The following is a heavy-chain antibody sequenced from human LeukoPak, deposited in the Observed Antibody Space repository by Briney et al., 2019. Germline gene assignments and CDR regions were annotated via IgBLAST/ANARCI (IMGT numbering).Heavy chain of an antibody. D-gene: IGHD3-10*01. CDR2: ISSSGGST. CDR1: GFTFSSYA. CDR3: AKDLVTGSLDY. Sequence: GGSLRLSCAASGFTFSSYAMTWVRQAPGKGLEWVSSISSSGGSTYYADSVRGRFTISRDNSKNTLYLQMNSLRAEDTAIYYCAKDLVTGSLDYWGQGTLVTVSP. V-gene: IGHV3-23*01. J-gene: IGHJ4*02.